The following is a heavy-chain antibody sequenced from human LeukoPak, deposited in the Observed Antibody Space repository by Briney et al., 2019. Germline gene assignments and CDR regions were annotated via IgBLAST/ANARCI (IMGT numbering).Heavy chain of an antibody. CDR1: RFTFSTYW. CDR2: IKQDGSEQ. V-gene: IGHV3-7*01. Sequence: GGSLRLSCVASRFTFSTYWMSWVRQAPGKGLEWVANIKQDGSEQYYVDSVKGRFTISRDNAKNSLYLQMNSLRAEDTAVYYCAREVTIFGVVVMSYYYYGLDVWGQGTTVTVSS. J-gene: IGHJ6*02. D-gene: IGHD3-3*01. CDR3: AREVTIFGVVVMSYYYYGLDV.